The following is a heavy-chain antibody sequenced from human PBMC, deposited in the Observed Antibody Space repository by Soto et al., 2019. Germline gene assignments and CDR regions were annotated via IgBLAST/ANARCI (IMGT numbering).Heavy chain of an antibody. Sequence: GASVKVSCKASASTFTGYTINWVRQAPGQGLEWMGWISTFNGNTKYAGNFEGRVTMTTNTSTTTAYMELTSLIFDDTAVYFCARGTVTSGRWFGPWGQGTLVTVSS. J-gene: IGHJ5*02. CDR2: ISTFNGNT. CDR1: ASTFTGYT. CDR3: ARGTVTSGRWFGP. D-gene: IGHD4-17*01. V-gene: IGHV1-18*04.